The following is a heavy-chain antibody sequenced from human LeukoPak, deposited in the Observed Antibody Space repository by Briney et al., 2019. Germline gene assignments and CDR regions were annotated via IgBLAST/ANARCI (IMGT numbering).Heavy chain of an antibody. Sequence: GGSLRLSCAASGFTFDDYAMHWVRQAPGKGLEWVSGISWNSGSIGYADSVKGRFTISRDNAKNSLYLQMNSLRAADTAVYYCARRASGSPFDYWGQGTLVTVSS. CDR3: ARRASGSPFDY. D-gene: IGHD1-26*01. V-gene: IGHV3-9*01. J-gene: IGHJ4*02. CDR1: GFTFDDYA. CDR2: ISWNSGSI.